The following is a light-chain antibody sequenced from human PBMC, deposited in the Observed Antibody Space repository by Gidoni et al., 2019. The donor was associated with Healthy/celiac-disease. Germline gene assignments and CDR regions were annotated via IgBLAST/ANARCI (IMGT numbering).Light chain of an antibody. Sequence: SYDLTPQPSVSVSPGQTSSITCSGGKLGDNYACWYQQKPDQSPVLVIYQVSKRPSGIPGRFAGSNSGNTATLTISGTQAMDEDDYYCQAWDSSTVVFGGGTKLTVL. CDR2: QVS. J-gene: IGLJ2*01. V-gene: IGLV3-1*01. CDR1: KLGDNY. CDR3: QAWDSSTVV.